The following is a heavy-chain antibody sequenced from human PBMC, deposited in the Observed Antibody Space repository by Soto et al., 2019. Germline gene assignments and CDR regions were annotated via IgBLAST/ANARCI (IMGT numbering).Heavy chain of an antibody. D-gene: IGHD4-17*01. Sequence: ASVKVSCKASGYTFTSNGLSWVRQAPGQGLEWMGWIGAYNVNTNYAQNLQGRVTMTTDTSTSTAYMELRSLRSDDSAVYYCAGDSGDYFSGMDVWGQGTTVTVSS. V-gene: IGHV1-18*01. CDR2: IGAYNVNT. J-gene: IGHJ6*01. CDR1: GYTFTSNG. CDR3: AGDSGDYFSGMDV.